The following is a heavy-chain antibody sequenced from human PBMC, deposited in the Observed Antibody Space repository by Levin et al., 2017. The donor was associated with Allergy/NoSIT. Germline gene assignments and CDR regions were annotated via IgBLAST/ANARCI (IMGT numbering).Heavy chain of an antibody. CDR3: ARDRLPLYSSSSRGVLDP. CDR2: INHSGST. CDR1: GGSFRGYY. J-gene: IGHJ5*02. Sequence: SQTLSLTCAVSGGSFRGYYWSWIRQPPGKGLEWIGEINHSGSTNYNPSLKSRVTISVDTSKNQFSLKLSSVTAADTAVYYCARDRLPLYSSSSRGVLDPWGQGTLVTVSS. V-gene: IGHV4-34*01. D-gene: IGHD6-13*01.